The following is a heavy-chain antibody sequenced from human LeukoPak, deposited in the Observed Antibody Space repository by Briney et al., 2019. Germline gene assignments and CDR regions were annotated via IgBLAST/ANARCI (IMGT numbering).Heavy chain of an antibody. Sequence: SETLSLTCTVSGGSISSYYWRWIRQPRGKGLEGIGYIYYRECTNYNPSLHSGVTIPVDTCQNQFFLMLGSVTAAGPAVDYGAREGYSWHAGMDVWGKGTTVTVSS. CDR1: GGSISSYY. CDR2: IYYRECT. D-gene: IGHD1-20*01. V-gene: IGHV4-59*01. J-gene: IGHJ6*04. CDR3: AREGYSWHAGMDV.